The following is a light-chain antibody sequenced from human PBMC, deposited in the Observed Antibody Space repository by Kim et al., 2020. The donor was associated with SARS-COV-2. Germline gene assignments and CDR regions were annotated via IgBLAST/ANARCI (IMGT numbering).Light chain of an antibody. CDR3: QQYGSSPRT. CDR2: GAS. V-gene: IGKV3-20*01. CDR1: QSVSSSY. J-gene: IGKJ2*01. Sequence: EIVLTQSPGTLCLSPGERATLSCRASQSVSSSYLAWYQQKPGQAPRLLIYGASSRATDIPDRFSGSGSGTDFTLTISRLDPEDFAVYYCQQYGSSPRTFGQGTKLEI.